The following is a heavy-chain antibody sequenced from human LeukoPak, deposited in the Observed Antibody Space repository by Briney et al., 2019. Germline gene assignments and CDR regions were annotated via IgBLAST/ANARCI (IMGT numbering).Heavy chain of an antibody. Sequence: ASVKVSCKASGATLTNYAFGWVRQAPGQGLEWMGGIIPIFGTTNYAQKFQGRVTITADESTTTAYIELSSLRSEDTAVYYCARGVRSSGSYYVDYWGQGTPVTVSS. J-gene: IGHJ4*02. CDR3: ARGVRSSGSYYVDY. CDR2: IIPIFGTT. D-gene: IGHD1-26*01. CDR1: GATLTNYA. V-gene: IGHV1-69*13.